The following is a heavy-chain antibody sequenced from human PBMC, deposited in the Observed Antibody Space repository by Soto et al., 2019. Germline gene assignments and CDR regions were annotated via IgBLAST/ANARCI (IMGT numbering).Heavy chain of an antibody. J-gene: IGHJ6*02. CDR3: ARFYYDSSGYLPSPYYYYYGMDV. Sequence: PGGSLRLSCAASGFTFSSYPMHWVRRAPGKGLEWVSVISYDGSEKYYVDSVKGRFTISRDNAKNSLYLQMNSLRAEDTAVYYCARFYYDSSGYLPSPYYYYYGMDVWGQGTTVTVSS. CDR1: GFTFSSYP. D-gene: IGHD3-22*01. CDR2: ISYDGSEK. V-gene: IGHV3-30*04.